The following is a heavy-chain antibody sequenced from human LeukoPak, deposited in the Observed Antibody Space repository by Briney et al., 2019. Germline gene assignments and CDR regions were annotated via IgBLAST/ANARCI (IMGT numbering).Heavy chain of an antibody. V-gene: IGHV3-23*01. D-gene: IGHD6-19*01. CDR2: TRPSGDNT. J-gene: IGHJ5*02. CDR1: GGSFSGYY. CDR3: ARVAGWHWFDP. Sequence: EALSLTCAVYGGSFSGYYWSWIRQPPGRGLEWVSSTRPSGDNTYYGDSVKGRFTISRDNSKNTVYLQMNNMRVDDTAVYYCARVAGWHWFDPWGQGTLVTVSS.